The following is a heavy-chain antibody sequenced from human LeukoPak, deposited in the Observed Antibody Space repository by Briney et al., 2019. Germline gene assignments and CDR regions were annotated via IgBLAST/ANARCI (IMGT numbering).Heavy chain of an antibody. CDR1: AITFSSYG. D-gene: IGHD3/OR15-3a*01. CDR2: ISSSGSTI. J-gene: IGHJ6*03. CDR3: ARDDFGGHMDV. Sequence: GGSLRLSCAASAITFSSYGMSWVRQAPGKGLEWVSYISSSGSTIYYADSVKGRFTSSRDNAKNSLYLQMNSLRAEDTAVYYCARDDFGGHMDVWGKGTTVTISS. V-gene: IGHV3-48*03.